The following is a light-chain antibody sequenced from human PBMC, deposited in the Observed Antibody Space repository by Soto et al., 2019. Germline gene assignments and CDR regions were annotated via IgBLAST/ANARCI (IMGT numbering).Light chain of an antibody. CDR2: GAS. J-gene: IGKJ4*01. V-gene: IGKV3-20*01. Sequence: EILLTQSPGTLSLSPGERATLSCRASQSVSSSYLAWYQQKPGQAPRLLIYGASSRDTGIPDRFSGSGSRTDFTLTISRLEPEDFAVYYCQQYVSSPLTFGGGTKVDIK. CDR1: QSVSSSY. CDR3: QQYVSSPLT.